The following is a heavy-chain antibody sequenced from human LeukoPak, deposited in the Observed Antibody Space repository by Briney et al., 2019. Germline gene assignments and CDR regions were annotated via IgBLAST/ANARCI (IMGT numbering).Heavy chain of an antibody. D-gene: IGHD3-10*01. CDR3: ARGGVLLWFGEFRELDY. CDR1: GYTFTSYY. Sequence: GASVKVSCKASGYTFTSYYMHWVRQAPGQGLEWMGIINPSGGSTSYAQKFQGRVTMTRDTSTSTVYMELSSLRSEDTAVYYCARGGVLLWFGEFRELDYWGQGTLVTVSS. CDR2: INPSGGST. J-gene: IGHJ4*02. V-gene: IGHV1-46*01.